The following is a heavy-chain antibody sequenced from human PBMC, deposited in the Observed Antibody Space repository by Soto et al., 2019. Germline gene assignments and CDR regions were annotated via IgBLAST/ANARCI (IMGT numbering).Heavy chain of an antibody. Sequence: HPGGSLRLSCAASGSTVSGHWMHWVRQEPGRGLVWVSLISPDGSVTTYADSVKGRFTISRDNAKNTLTLQMNSLRAEDTAVYYCARGINYAMDVWGQGNPGHRLL. CDR1: GSTVSGHW. CDR3: ARGINYAMDV. CDR2: ISPDGSVT. J-gene: IGHJ6*02. V-gene: IGHV3-74*01.